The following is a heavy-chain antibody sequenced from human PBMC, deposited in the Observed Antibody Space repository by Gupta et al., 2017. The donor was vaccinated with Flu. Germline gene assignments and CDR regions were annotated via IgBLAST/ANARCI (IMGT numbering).Heavy chain of an antibody. J-gene: IGHJ5*02. Sequence: EVQLLESGGGLVQPGGSLRLSCAASGFTLSNHAMTWVRQVPGKGLEWVSSISGTDDTTYYADSVRGRFTVSRDKSENTLYLQMSILRAEDTAVYYCVKPSWNPRGDWCHPWGQGTLVTVSS. CDR2: ISGTDDTT. CDR1: GFTLSNHA. D-gene: IGHD1-1*01. CDR3: VKPSWNPRGDWCHP. V-gene: IGHV3-23*01.